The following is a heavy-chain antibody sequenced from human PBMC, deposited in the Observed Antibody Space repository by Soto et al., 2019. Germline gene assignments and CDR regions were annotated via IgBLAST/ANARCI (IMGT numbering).Heavy chain of an antibody. J-gene: IGHJ2*01. D-gene: IGHD7-27*01. V-gene: IGHV4-59*01. CDR3: ATVTGASSWYFDL. Sequence: QVQLQESGPGLVKPSETLSLTCTVSGGSISTYYWSWIRQTPGKGLDWIAYVHYSGSTNYNPSLRSRVTISVDTSKDHFSLWLTSVTAADTAVYYCATVTGASSWYFDLWGRGTLVTVSS. CDR2: VHYSGST. CDR1: GGSISTYY.